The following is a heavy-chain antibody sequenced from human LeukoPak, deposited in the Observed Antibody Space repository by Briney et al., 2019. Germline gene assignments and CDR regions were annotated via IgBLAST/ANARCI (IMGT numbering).Heavy chain of an antibody. Sequence: GASVKVSCKASGGTFSSYAISWVRQAPGQELEWMGRIIPILGIANYAQKFQGRVTITADKSTSTAYMELSSLRSEDTAVYYCVEDTATRKDYWGQGTLVTVSS. D-gene: IGHD5-18*01. CDR1: GGTFSSYA. V-gene: IGHV1-69*04. CDR2: IIPILGIA. CDR3: VEDTATRKDY. J-gene: IGHJ4*02.